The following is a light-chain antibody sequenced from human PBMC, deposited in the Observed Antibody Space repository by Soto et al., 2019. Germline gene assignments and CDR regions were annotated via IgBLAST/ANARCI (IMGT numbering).Light chain of an antibody. V-gene: IGKV1D-12*01. CDR1: QDISGW. CDR2: AAS. J-gene: IGKJ1*01. Sequence: DIQMTQSPSSVSASVGDRATITCRASQDISGWLAWFQQKPGKAPNLLIYAASILQSGVPSRFSGSGSGTDFTLNITYLQPEDFATYYCQQANSFPWTFGQGTKVEL. CDR3: QQANSFPWT.